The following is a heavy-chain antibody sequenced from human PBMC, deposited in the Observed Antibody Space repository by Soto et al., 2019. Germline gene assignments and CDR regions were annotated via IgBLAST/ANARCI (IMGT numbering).Heavy chain of an antibody. D-gene: IGHD3-10*01. V-gene: IGHV3-23*01. CDR2: ISGSGGST. CDR1: GFTFSTYA. Sequence: GGSLRLSCVASGFTFSTYAMHWVRQAPGKGLEWVSAISGSGGSTYYADSVKGRFTISRDNSKNTLYLQMNSLRAEDTAVYYCAKDCRGYYGSGSKVYYYYGMDVWGQGTTVTVSS. J-gene: IGHJ6*02. CDR3: AKDCRGYYGSGSKVYYYYGMDV.